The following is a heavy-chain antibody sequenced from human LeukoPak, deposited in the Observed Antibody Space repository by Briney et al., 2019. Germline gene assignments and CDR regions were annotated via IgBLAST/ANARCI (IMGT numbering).Heavy chain of an antibody. D-gene: IGHD5-24*01. Sequence: ASVKVSCKASGGTFSSYPISWVRQAPGQGLEWMGGIIPLFGTANYAQKFQGRVTITTDESTSAAYMALSSLRSEDTAVYYCAREGEDGYNRGRGAFNIWGQGTMVTVSS. J-gene: IGHJ3*02. V-gene: IGHV1-69*05. CDR2: IIPLFGTA. CDR3: AREGEDGYNRGRGAFNI. CDR1: GGTFSSYP.